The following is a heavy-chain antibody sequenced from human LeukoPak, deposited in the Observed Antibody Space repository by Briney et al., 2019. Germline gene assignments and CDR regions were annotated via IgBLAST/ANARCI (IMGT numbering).Heavy chain of an antibody. CDR3: ARMGATGYSSSWYGNYYGMDV. Sequence: PSETLSLTCAVYGGSFSGYYWSWIRQPPGKGLEWIGEINHSGSTNYNPSLKSRVTISVDTSKNQFSLKLSSVTAADTAVYYCARMGATGYSSSWYGNYYGMDVWGQGTTVTVSS. V-gene: IGHV4-34*01. J-gene: IGHJ6*02. CDR1: GGSFSGYY. CDR2: INHSGST. D-gene: IGHD6-13*01.